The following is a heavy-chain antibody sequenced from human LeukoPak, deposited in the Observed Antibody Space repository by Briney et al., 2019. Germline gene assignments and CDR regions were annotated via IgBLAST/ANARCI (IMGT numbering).Heavy chain of an antibody. CDR3: ARNIEGYYYGMDV. Sequence: PGGSLRLSCAASGFTFSSYAMSWVRQAPGKGLEWVSAISGSGGSTYYADSVKGRFTISRDNSKNTLYLQMNSLRAEDTAVYYCARNIEGYYYGMDVWGQGTTVTVSS. CDR2: ISGSGGST. CDR1: GFTFSSYA. J-gene: IGHJ6*02. D-gene: IGHD5-12*01. V-gene: IGHV3-23*01.